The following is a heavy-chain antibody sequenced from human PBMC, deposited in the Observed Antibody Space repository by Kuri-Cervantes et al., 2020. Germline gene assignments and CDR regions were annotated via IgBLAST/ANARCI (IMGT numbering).Heavy chain of an antibody. Sequence: GESLKISCAASGFDFNPYSMNWVRQAPGKGLEWLSYISSSSATTYYADSVKGRFIVSRDNAKKTLYLHMSSLRVEDTAMYYCARKYNWNEPCDYWGQGTLVTVSS. V-gene: IGHV3-48*01. CDR3: ARKYNWNEPCDY. CDR2: ISSSSATT. D-gene: IGHD1-20*01. J-gene: IGHJ4*02. CDR1: GFDFNPYS.